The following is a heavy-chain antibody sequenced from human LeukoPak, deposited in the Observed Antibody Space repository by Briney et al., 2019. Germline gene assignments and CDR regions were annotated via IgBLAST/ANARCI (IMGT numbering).Heavy chain of an antibody. CDR3: ARDRDIAAAGVGNTFDI. D-gene: IGHD6-13*01. V-gene: IGHV3-30-3*01. CDR2: VSYDGDNE. J-gene: IGHJ3*02. Sequence: GGSLRLSCAASGFTFNNYAMHWVRQAPGKGLEWVAVVSYDGDNEYYADSVKGRFTISRDNSKNTLYLQMNSLGPDDTALYYCARDRDIAAAGVGNTFDIWGQGTMVTVSS. CDR1: GFTFNNYA.